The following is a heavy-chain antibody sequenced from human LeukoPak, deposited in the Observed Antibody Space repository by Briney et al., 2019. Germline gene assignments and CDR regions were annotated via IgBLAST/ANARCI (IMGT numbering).Heavy chain of an antibody. D-gene: IGHD5-12*01. CDR3: ARLRGSGYDRFDY. Sequence: ESLKVSCKCSGYSFTSYWIGWVRQMPGKGLEWMGIISPGDSKTIYSPSFQGQVTISADKSISTAYLQWSSLKASGTAMYYCARLRGSGYDRFDYWGQGTLVTVSS. CDR1: GYSFTSYW. CDR2: ISPGDSKT. J-gene: IGHJ4*02. V-gene: IGHV5-51*01.